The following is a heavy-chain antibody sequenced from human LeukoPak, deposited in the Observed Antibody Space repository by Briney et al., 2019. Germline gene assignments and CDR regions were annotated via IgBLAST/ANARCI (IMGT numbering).Heavy chain of an antibody. V-gene: IGHV3-7*03. Sequence: GGSLRLSCTASGFTFSGAWMTWVRQAPGKGLEWVANIREDGTEKNYVDSVKGRFTISRDNAKNSLYLQMNSLRPDDTAFYYCAKATGDWYFDLWGRGTLVTVSS. CDR1: GFTFSGAW. J-gene: IGHJ2*01. CDR3: AKATGDWYFDL. CDR2: IREDGTEK. D-gene: IGHD7-27*01.